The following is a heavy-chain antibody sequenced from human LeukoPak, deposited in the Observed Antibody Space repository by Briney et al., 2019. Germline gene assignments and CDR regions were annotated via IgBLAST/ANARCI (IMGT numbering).Heavy chain of an antibody. D-gene: IGHD3-22*01. V-gene: IGHV3-53*01. CDR3: ARDAPYDSTPGDY. CDR1: GFTVSSNY. CDR2: IYSGGST. Sequence: GGSLRLSCAASGFTVSSNYMSWVRQAPGKGLEWVSVIYSGGSTYYADSVKGRFTISRDNSKNTLYLQMNSLRAEDTAVYYCARDAPYDSTPGDYWGQGTLVTVSS. J-gene: IGHJ4*02.